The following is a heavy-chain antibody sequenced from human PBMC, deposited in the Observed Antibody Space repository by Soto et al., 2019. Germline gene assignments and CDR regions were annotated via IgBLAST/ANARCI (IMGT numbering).Heavy chain of an antibody. CDR1: GFTFSNYG. J-gene: IGHJ4*02. CDR3: AKDRIAIGE. Sequence: QVQLVESGGGVVQPGRSLRLSCAASGFTFSNYGMHWVRQAPGKGLEGVAVIWYDGSNKYYADSVKGRFTISRDNSKNTLYLQMNSLRAEDTAVYYCAKDRIAIGEWGQGTLVTVSS. CDR2: IWYDGSNK. V-gene: IGHV3-33*06. D-gene: IGHD2-21*01.